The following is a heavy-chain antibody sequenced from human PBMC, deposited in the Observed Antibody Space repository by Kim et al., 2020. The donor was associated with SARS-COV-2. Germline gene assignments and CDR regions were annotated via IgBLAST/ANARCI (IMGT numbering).Heavy chain of an antibody. V-gene: IGHV4-39*07. J-gene: IGHJ5*02. Sequence: GRTSYNPSLKSRVTISVDTSKNQFSLRLSSVTAADTAVYYCARSQGWFDPWGQGTLVTVSS. CDR3: ARSQGWFDP. CDR2: GRT.